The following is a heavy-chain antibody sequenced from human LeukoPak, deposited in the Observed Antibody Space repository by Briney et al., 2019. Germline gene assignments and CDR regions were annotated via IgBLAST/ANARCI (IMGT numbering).Heavy chain of an antibody. J-gene: IGHJ3*02. V-gene: IGHV3-7*01. D-gene: IGHD4-23*01. CDR2: INQDGSEK. CDR1: GFTFSSYW. Sequence: GGSLRLSCAASGFTFSSYWMTRVRQAPGKGLDWVANINQDGSEKYYVDSVKGRFTISRDNAKKSLYLQMNSLSAEDTAVYYCARGFTTGVDAFDIWGQGTMVTVSS. CDR3: ARGFTTGVDAFDI.